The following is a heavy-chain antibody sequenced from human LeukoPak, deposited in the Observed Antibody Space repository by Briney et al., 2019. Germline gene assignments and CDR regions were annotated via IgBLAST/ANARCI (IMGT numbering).Heavy chain of an antibody. CDR1: GGSISSYY. J-gene: IGHJ4*02. CDR3: ARVKGIAVSPLWDY. V-gene: IGHV4-59*01. D-gene: IGHD6-19*01. Sequence: SETLSLTCTVSGGSISSYYWCWLRQPPGKGLEWIGYIYYSGSTNYNPSLKSRVTISVDTSKNQFSLKLSSVTAADTAVYYCARVKGIAVSPLWDYWGQGTLVTVSS. CDR2: IYYSGST.